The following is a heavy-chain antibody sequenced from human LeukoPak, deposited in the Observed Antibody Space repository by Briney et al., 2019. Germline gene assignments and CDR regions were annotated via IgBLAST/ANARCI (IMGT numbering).Heavy chain of an antibody. CDR2: ISWNSGSI. V-gene: IGHV3-9*01. D-gene: IGHD3-22*01. J-gene: IGHJ5*02. CDR3: SVVVYYYDSSGYLDWFDP. CDR1: GFTFSSYA. Sequence: GGSLRLSCAASGFTFSSYAMHWVRQAPGKGLEWVSGISWNSGSIGYADSVKGRFTISRDNAKNTLYLQMNSLRAEDTAVYYCSVVVYYYDSSGYLDWFDPWGQGTLVTVSS.